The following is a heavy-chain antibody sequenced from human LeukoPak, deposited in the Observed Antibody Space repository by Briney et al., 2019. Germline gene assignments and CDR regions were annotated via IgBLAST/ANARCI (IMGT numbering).Heavy chain of an antibody. Sequence: GGSLRLSCAASGFTFSSYWMSWVRQAPGNGLEWVANIKQDGSEKYYVDSVKGRFTISRDNAKNSLYLQMNSLRAEDTAVYYCARNKGLYYYDSSGTFDYWGQGTLVTVSS. CDR1: GFTFSSYW. CDR3: ARNKGLYYYDSSGTFDY. CDR2: IKQDGSEK. V-gene: IGHV3-7*01. D-gene: IGHD3-22*01. J-gene: IGHJ4*02.